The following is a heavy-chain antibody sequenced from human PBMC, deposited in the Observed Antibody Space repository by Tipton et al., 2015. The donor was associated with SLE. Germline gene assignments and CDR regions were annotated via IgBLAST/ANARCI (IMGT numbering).Heavy chain of an antibody. V-gene: IGHV1-69*05. D-gene: IGHD6-13*01. CDR3: ASGWGSIFDI. CDR2: IVPIFGTA. J-gene: IGHJ3*02. Sequence: QLVQSGAEVKKPGSSVKVSCKASGGTFSSYAISWVRQAPGQGLEWMGGIVPIFGTANHAQKSQGRVTITTDESTSTAYMELSSLGSEDPAVYYCASGWGSIFDIWGQGTMVTVSS. CDR1: GGTFSSYA.